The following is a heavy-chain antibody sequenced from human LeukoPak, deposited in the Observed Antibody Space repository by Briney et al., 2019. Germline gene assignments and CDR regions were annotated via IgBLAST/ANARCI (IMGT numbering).Heavy chain of an antibody. CDR3: ATAPAAADSS. CDR1: GFTFSNFW. V-gene: IGHV3-7*01. Sequence: GGSLRLSCAASGFTFSNFWMTWVRQSPGEGLEWVANINPDGTKTTYVDSVKGRFTIPRDNAKNSLFLHMSSLRAEGTAMYYCATAPAAADSSWGQGTLVAVSS. D-gene: IGHD6-13*01. J-gene: IGHJ5*02. CDR2: INPDGTKT.